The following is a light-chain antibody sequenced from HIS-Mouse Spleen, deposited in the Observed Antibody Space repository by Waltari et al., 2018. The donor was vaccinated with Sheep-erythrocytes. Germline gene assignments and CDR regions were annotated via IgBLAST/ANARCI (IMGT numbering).Light chain of an antibody. CDR3: MQALQTPRT. J-gene: IGKJ1*01. CDR1: QSLLHSNGYNY. V-gene: IGKV2-28*01. CDR2: LGA. Sequence: IVMTQSQLSLPVTPGEQASISCRSSQSLLHSNGYNYLDWYLQKPGQSPQLLIYLGAIRDSGVPDRYSGSGSGKDFTRKISRVEAEDVGVYYCMQALQTPRTFGQGTKVEIK.